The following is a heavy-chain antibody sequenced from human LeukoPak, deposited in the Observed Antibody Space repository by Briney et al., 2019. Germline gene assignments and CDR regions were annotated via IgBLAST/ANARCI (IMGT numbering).Heavy chain of an antibody. CDR1: GGSIISCGYS. CDR3: ATHSYGPFDY. D-gene: IGHD5-18*01. Sequence: PSPTLSLTCPVSGGSIISCGYSLRCNRQHPGKGLEWIGYIYYSGSTYYNPSLKSRVTISVDTSKNQFSLKLSSVTAADTAVYYCATHSYGPFDYWGQGALVTVSS. V-gene: IGHV4-31*03. CDR2: IYYSGST. J-gene: IGHJ4*02.